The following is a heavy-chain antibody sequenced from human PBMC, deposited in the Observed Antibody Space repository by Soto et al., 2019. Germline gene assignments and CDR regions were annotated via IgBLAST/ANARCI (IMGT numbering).Heavy chain of an antibody. D-gene: IGHD4-17*01. Sequence: QVQLQESGPGLVKPSQTLSLTCTVSGGSISSGGYNWSWIRQHPGKGLEWIGYIYYTGSTYYNPSLKSRVTISVDTSKNQFSLKLTSVTAADTAVYYCARDEEVNYADYGGSDHYYGMDVWGQGTTVPVSS. CDR3: ARDEEVNYADYGGSDHYYGMDV. J-gene: IGHJ6*02. CDR2: IYYTGST. CDR1: GGSISSGGYN. V-gene: IGHV4-31*03.